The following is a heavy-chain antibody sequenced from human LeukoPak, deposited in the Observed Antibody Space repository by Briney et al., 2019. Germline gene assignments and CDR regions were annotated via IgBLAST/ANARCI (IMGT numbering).Heavy chain of an antibody. CDR2: IRSNSDGGAI. D-gene: IGHD5-18*01. CDR1: GFNFDNAW. CDR3: AKNSDTAMADY. V-gene: IGHV3-15*07. Sequence: GGSLRLSCATSGFNFDNAWMNWVRQAPGKGLEWVGRIRSNSDGGAIDYAAPVKGRFALSRDDSKNTLYLQMNSLRAEDTAVYYCAKNSDTAMADYWGQGTLVTVSS. J-gene: IGHJ4*02.